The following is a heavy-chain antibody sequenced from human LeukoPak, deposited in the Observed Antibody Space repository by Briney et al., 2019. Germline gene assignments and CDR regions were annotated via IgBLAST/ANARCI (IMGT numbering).Heavy chain of an antibody. J-gene: IGHJ4*02. V-gene: IGHV4-4*07. CDR3: ARVLHGYGDYGVVY. D-gene: IGHD4-17*01. Sequence: PSETLSLTCSISGGSFSSYFWGWVRQPAGKGLEWIGRIYPSGNTNYNPSLKSRVTLSVDTSKTQFSLRLSSVTAADTAVYYCARVLHGYGDYGVVYWGQGTLVTVSS. CDR1: GGSFSSYF. CDR2: IYPSGNT.